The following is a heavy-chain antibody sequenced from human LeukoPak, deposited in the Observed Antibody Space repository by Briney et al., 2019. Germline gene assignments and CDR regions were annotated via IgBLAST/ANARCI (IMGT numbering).Heavy chain of an antibody. V-gene: IGHV4-61*01. CDR3: AREVIIGGFDY. CDR2: IHYSGST. Sequence: SETLSPTCTVSGGSVSSGSYYWSWIRQPPGKGLEWIGYIHYSGSTNYNPSLKSRVTILVDTSKNQFSLKLSSVTAADTAVYYCAREVIIGGFDYWGLGALVTVSS. D-gene: IGHD3-16*01. CDR1: GGSVSSGSYY. J-gene: IGHJ4*02.